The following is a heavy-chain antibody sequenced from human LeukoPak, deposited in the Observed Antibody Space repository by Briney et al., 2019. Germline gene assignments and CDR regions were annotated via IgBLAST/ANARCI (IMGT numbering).Heavy chain of an antibody. CDR3: VRPGQSNWWVHFNY. D-gene: IGHD2-15*01. V-gene: IGHV4-4*09. Sequence: SGTLSLTCTVSGGSSSSYYWTWIRQPLGKGLEWIGYIHTSGSTNYNPSLKSRVTMSVDTSKNQFSLRLSSVTAADTAVYYCVRPGQSNWWVHFNYWGQGTVVTVSS. CDR2: IHTSGST. J-gene: IGHJ4*02. CDR1: GGSSSSYY.